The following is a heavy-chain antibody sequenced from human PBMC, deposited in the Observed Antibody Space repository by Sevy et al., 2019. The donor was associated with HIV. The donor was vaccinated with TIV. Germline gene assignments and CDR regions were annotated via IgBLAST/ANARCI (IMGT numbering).Heavy chain of an antibody. CDR2: INHSGST. D-gene: IGHD2-2*01. Sequence: SETLSLTCAVYGGSFSGYYWSWIRQPPGKGLEWIGEINHSGSTNYNPSLKSRVTISGDTSKNKFALKLSAVTAADTAVYYCARHCTGTSCSHAFDIWGQGTMVTVSS. V-gene: IGHV4-34*01. CDR3: ARHCTGTSCSHAFDI. CDR1: GGSFSGYY. J-gene: IGHJ3*02.